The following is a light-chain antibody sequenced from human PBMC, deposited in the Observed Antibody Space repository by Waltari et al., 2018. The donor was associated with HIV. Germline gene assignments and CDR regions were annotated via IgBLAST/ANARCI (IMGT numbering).Light chain of an antibody. CDR3: QSSDTNGTYV. CDR1: VLPREY. Sequence: SYQLPQPPSVPVSPGQTARVTCSGAVLPREYTSWYQQKAGQVPVLLIYKDSERPSGIPERFSGSSSGTTVTLAIFGVQPEDEADYYCQSSDTNGTYVFGSGTKVTVL. CDR2: KDS. J-gene: IGLJ1*01. V-gene: IGLV3-25*03.